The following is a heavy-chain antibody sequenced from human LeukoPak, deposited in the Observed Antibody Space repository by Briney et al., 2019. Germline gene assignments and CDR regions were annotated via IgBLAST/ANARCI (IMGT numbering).Heavy chain of an antibody. CDR2: ISAYNGNT. J-gene: IGHJ4*02. V-gene: IGHV1-18*01. Sequence: ASVKVSCKASGYTFTSYGISWVRQAPGQGLEWMGWISAYNGNTNYAQKLQGRVTMTTDTSTSTAYMELSSLRSEDTAVYYCLGFPYYDSSGYWGQGTLVTVSS. D-gene: IGHD3-22*01. CDR1: GYTFTSYG. CDR3: LGFPYYDSSGY.